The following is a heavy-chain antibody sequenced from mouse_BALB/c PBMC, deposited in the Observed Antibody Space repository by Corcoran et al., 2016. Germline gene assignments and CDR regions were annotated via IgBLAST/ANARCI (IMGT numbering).Heavy chain of an antibody. V-gene: IGHV1-18*01. CDR1: DYSFTDYY. CDR2: INPYNGAT. CDR3: ARSFWFAY. J-gene: IGHJ3*01. Sequence: EVQLQQSGPELVKPGASVKISCKASDYSFTDYYMHWMKQSHVKSLEWMGRINPYNGATTYNQNFKDKATLTVDKSSSTTYMELHSLTSEDSAVYDCARSFWFAYWGQGTLVTVS.